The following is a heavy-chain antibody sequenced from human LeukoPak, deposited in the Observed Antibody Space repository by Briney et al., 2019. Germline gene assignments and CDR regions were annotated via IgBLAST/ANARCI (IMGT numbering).Heavy chain of an antibody. CDR3: ARARTGFDL. Sequence: PSETLFLTCTVSGGSISNDYWSWIRQPPGKGLECIGYIYYTGSTNYNPSLKSRVTISVDTSKNQLSLKLSFVTAADSAVYYCARARTGFDLWGQGALVTVSS. D-gene: IGHD1-1*01. CDR2: IYYTGST. CDR1: GGSISNDY. V-gene: IGHV4-59*01. J-gene: IGHJ5*02.